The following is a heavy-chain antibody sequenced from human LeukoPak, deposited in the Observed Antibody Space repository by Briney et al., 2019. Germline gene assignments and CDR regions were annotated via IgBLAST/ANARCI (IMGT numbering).Heavy chain of an antibody. V-gene: IGHV1-46*01. CDR1: GYTFTSYY. CDR3: ARALPAGNQPLFDY. CDR2: INPGGGTT. Sequence: ASVTVSCKASGYTFTSYYIHWVRQAPGQGLEWMGIINPGGGTTSYAQKFQGRVTVTRDTSTSTVYMELSSLRSEDTAVYYCARALPAGNQPLFDYWARESWSPSPQ. D-gene: IGHD2-2*01. J-gene: IGHJ4*02.